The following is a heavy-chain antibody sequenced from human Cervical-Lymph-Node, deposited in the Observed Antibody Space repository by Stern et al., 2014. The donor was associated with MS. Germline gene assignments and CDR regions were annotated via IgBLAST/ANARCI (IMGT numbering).Heavy chain of an antibody. J-gene: IGHJ1*01. CDR3: ASWGSSGYYRAEYFQH. V-gene: IGHV4-61*01. CDR1: GGSVSSGSYY. D-gene: IGHD3-22*01. CDR2: IYYSGST. Sequence: QVQLVQSGPGLVKPSETLSLTCTVSGGSVSSGSYYWSWIRQPPGKGLEWIGYIYYSGSTNYNPSLKSRVTISVDTSKNQFSLKLSSVTAADTAVYYCASWGSSGYYRAEYFQHWGQGTLVTVSS.